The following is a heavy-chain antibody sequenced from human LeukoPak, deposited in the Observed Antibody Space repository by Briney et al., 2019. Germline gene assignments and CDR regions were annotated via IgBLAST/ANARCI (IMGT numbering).Heavy chain of an antibody. J-gene: IGHJ4*02. Sequence: GASVKVSCKASGYTFTSYGISWVRQAPGQGLEWMGWINTKVGNPTYAQDFTGRFVFSLDTSVSTAYLQISSLNTEDTAVYYCARGRGGSSGYLYYFDYWGQGTLVTVSS. CDR1: GYTFTSYG. CDR2: INTKVGNP. D-gene: IGHD3-22*01. V-gene: IGHV7-4-1*02. CDR3: ARGRGGSSGYLYYFDY.